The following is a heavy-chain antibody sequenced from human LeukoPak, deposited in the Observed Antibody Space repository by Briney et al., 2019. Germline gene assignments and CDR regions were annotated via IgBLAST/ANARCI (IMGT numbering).Heavy chain of an antibody. J-gene: IGHJ4*02. D-gene: IGHD1-26*01. CDR1: GGSFSGYY. CDR2: MNHSGST. CDR3: TRERGSFDDY. V-gene: IGHV4-34*01. Sequence: SETLSLTCAVSGGSFSGYYWSWIRQPPGKGLEWIGEMNHSGSTNHNPSLKSRVSISVDKNQFSLKLTSVTAADTAVYYCTRERGSFDDYWGQGTLVTVSS.